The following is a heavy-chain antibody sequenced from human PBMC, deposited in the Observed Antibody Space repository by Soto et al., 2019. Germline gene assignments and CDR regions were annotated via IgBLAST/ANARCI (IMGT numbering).Heavy chain of an antibody. Sequence: ASVKVSCKASGYTFTSYGISWVRQAPGQGLEWMGWISAYNGNTNYAQKLQGRVTMTTDTSTSTAYMELRSLRSDDTAVYYCARDESSSWYESWFDPWGQGTLVTVS. CDR3: ARDESSSWYESWFDP. V-gene: IGHV1-18*01. J-gene: IGHJ5*02. CDR2: ISAYNGNT. CDR1: GYTFTSYG. D-gene: IGHD6-13*01.